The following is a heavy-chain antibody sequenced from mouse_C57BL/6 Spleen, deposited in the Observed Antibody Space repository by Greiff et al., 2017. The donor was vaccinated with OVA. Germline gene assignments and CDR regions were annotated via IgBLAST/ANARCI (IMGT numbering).Heavy chain of an antibody. J-gene: IGHJ4*01. CDR3: ARHRTGTTFLPMDY. D-gene: IGHD4-1*01. Sequence: EVKLMESGGDLVKPGGSLKLSCAASGFTFSSYGMSWVRQTPDKRLEWVATISSGGSYTYYPDSVKGRFTISRDNAKNTLYLQMSSLKSEDTAMYYCARHRTGTTFLPMDYWGQGPSVTVSS. CDR2: ISSGGSYT. V-gene: IGHV5-6*01. CDR1: GFTFSSYG.